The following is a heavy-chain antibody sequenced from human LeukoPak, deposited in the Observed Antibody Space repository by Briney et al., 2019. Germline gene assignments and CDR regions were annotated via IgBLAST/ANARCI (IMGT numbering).Heavy chain of an antibody. Sequence: SQTLSLTCTVSGGPISTGSYYWNWIRQPAGKGLEWIGRIYTSGSTNYNPSLKSRVTLSVDTSKNQFSLKLNSVTAADTAVYYCARGGIVVVPAAINFDYWGQGTLVTVSS. CDR1: GGPISTGSYY. CDR2: IYTSGST. J-gene: IGHJ4*02. V-gene: IGHV4-61*02. CDR3: ARGGIVVVPAAINFDY. D-gene: IGHD2-2*01.